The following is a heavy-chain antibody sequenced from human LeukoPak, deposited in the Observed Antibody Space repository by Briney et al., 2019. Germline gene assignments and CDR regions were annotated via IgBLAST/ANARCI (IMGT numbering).Heavy chain of an antibody. CDR2: ISGSGGST. CDR1: GFTFSNYW. J-gene: IGHJ4*02. V-gene: IGHV3-23*01. Sequence: GGSLRLSCAASGFTFSNYWMKWVRQAPGKGLEWVSAISGSGGSTYYADSVKGRFTISRDNSKNTLYLQMNSLRAEDTAVYYCAKESSGWYVDYWGQGTLVTVSS. D-gene: IGHD6-19*01. CDR3: AKESSGWYVDY.